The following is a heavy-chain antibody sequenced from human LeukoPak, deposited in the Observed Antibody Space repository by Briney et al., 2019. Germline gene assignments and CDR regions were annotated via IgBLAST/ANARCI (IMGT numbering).Heavy chain of an antibody. CDR1: GLIVSSNY. J-gene: IGHJ4*02. CDR2: IYSGGSI. V-gene: IGHV3-53*01. CDR3: ARDRTYCSSTSCYLDY. Sequence: GGSLRLSCAASGLIVSSNYMTWVRQAPGKGLEWVSVIYSGGSIYYADSVKGRFTISRDNSRNTLYLQMNSLRAEDTAVYYCARDRTYCSSTSCYLDYWGRGTLVTVSS. D-gene: IGHD2-2*01.